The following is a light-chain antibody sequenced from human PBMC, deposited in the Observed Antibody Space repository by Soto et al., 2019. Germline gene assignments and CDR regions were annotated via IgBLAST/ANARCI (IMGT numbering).Light chain of an antibody. Sequence: VVLTQSPSTLSLSPGETASLSCRATHNISIYLAWYQQKLGQPPSLLIFDPSNRVTCIPARFLGSGSGTDFTLTVSSLEPGDFALYFRQQRSNSPPNTFGQGAKLAMK. CDR1: HNISIY. CDR2: DPS. J-gene: IGKJ2*01. V-gene: IGKV3-11*01. CDR3: QQRSNSPPNT.